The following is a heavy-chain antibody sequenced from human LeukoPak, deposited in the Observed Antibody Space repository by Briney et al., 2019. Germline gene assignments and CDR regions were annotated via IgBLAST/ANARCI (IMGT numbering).Heavy chain of an antibody. V-gene: IGHV1-18*01. CDR2: ISAYNGNT. J-gene: IGHJ4*02. CDR1: GDTFTSYG. CDR3: ARTARGIVGATTADY. D-gene: IGHD1-26*01. Sequence: ASVKVSCKASGDTFTSYGISWVRQAPGQGLEWMGWISAYNGNTNYAQKLQGRVTMTTDTSTSTAYMELRSLRSDDTAVYYCARTARGIVGATTADYWGQGTLVTVSS.